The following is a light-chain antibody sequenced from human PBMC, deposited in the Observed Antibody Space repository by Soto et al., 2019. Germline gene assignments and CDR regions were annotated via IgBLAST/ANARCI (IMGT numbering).Light chain of an antibody. CDR3: SSYTSTSTLIV. J-gene: IGLJ2*01. Sequence: QSVLTQPASVSGSPGQSITISCTGTSRDVGGYNYVSWYQQHPGKAPKLVIYEVSDRPSGVSIRFSGSKSGNTASLTISGLQAEDEADYFCSSYTSTSTLIVFGGGTKLTVL. V-gene: IGLV2-14*03. CDR1: SRDVGGYNY. CDR2: EVS.